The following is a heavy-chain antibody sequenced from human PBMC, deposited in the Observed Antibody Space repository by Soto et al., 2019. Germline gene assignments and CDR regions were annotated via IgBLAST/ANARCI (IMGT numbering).Heavy chain of an antibody. Sequence: QLQLQESGPGLVKPSETLSLTCTVSGGSISSSSYYWGWIRQPPGKGLEWIGSIYYSGSTYYNPSLKNQVTLSVDTSKNQFSLKLSSVTAADTAVYYCARHENDYVWGSYRYFYYWGQGTLVTVSS. CDR2: IYYSGST. V-gene: IGHV4-39*01. CDR3: ARHENDYVWGSYRYFYY. D-gene: IGHD3-16*02. J-gene: IGHJ4*02. CDR1: GGSISSSSYY.